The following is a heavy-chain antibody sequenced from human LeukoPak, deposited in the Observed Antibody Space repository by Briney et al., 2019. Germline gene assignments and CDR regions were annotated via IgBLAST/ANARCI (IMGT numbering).Heavy chain of an antibody. CDR3: ARTDYNDSSAYYDY. Sequence: ASVKVSCKVTGYSITRYFLHWVRQAPGQGLEWMGIINPSGGSTNYAQKFQGRVTMTRDTSTSTVYMELSSLRSEDTAVYYCARTDYNDSSAYYDYWGQGSLVTVSS. J-gene: IGHJ4*02. D-gene: IGHD3-22*01. V-gene: IGHV1-46*01. CDR1: GYSITRYF. CDR2: INPSGGST.